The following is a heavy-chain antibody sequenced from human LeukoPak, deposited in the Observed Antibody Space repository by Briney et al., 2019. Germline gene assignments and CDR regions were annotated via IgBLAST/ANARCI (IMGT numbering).Heavy chain of an antibody. V-gene: IGHV4-39*01. CDR1: GGSISSSSFY. D-gene: IGHD4-17*01. J-gene: IGHJ5*02. CDR3: ARAYYGDYSNWFDP. Sequence: SETLSRTCTVSGGSISSSSFYWGWIRQPPGKGLEWIGSIYYSGSTYYNPSLKSRVTISVDTSKNQFSLKLSSVTAADTAVYFCARAYYGDYSNWFDPWGQGTLVTVSS. CDR2: IYYSGST.